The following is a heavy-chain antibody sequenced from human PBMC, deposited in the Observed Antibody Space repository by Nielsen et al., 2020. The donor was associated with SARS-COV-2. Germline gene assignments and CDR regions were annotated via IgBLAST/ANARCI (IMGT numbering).Heavy chain of an antibody. D-gene: IGHD6-13*01. J-gene: IGHJ5*02. V-gene: IGHV3-7*03. CDR2: IKHDGSEM. CDR3: AREPIAADH. Sequence: GESLKISCAASGFTFSDYYMSWVRQAPGKGLEWVANIKHDGSEMYYVDSVKGRFIISRDSANSSLYLQMNSLRVEDTALYYCAREPIAADHWGQGTLVTVSS. CDR1: GFTFSDYY.